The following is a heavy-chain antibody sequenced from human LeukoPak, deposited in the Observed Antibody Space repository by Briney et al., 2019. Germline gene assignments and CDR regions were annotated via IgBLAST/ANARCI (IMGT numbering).Heavy chain of an antibody. CDR2: ISWNSGNI. CDR1: GFTFDDYA. CDR3: AKDIVSTSSNWFDP. D-gene: IGHD2-2*01. J-gene: IGHJ5*02. V-gene: IGHV3-9*01. Sequence: GGSLRLSCAASGFTFDDYAMHWVRQAPGKGLEWVSGISWNSGNIGYADSVKGRFTISRDNAKNSLYLQMNSLRAEDTALYYCAKDIVSTSSNWFDPWGQGTLVTVSS.